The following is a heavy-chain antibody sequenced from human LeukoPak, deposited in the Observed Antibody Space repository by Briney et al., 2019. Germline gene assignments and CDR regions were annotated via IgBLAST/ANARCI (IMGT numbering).Heavy chain of an antibody. CDR2: IYRSGST. CDR3: ARYSSSNTSEYFQH. J-gene: IGHJ1*01. Sequence: PSETLSLTCTVSGYSISSGYYWGWIRQPPGKGLEWIGSIYRSGSTYYNPSLKSRVTISVDTSKNQFSLKLSSVTAADTAVYYCARYSSSNTSEYFQHWGQGTLVTVSS. D-gene: IGHD6-13*01. CDR1: GYSISSGYY. V-gene: IGHV4-38-2*02.